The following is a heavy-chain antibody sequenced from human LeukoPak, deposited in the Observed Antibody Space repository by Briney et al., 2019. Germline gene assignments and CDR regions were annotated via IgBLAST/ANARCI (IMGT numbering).Heavy chain of an antibody. V-gene: IGHV4-59*01. CDR2: IYYSGST. Sequence: SETLSLTCTVSGGSISSYYWSWIRQPPGKGLEWIGYIYYSGSTNYNPSLKSRVTISVDTSKNQFSLKLSSVTAADTAVYYCARRRADYGFDAFDIWGQGTMVTVSS. J-gene: IGHJ3*02. CDR3: ARRRADYGFDAFDI. CDR1: GGSISSYY. D-gene: IGHD4-17*01.